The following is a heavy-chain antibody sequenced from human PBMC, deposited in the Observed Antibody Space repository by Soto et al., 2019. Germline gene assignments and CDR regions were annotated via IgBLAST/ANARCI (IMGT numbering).Heavy chain of an antibody. D-gene: IGHD2-15*01. CDR3: ARDDVLCDGGRCYGVPLDV. CDR1: GFTISSKY. CDR2: IQSGGPT. Sequence: GGSLRLSCAASGFTISSKYMSRVRQAPGKGLEWVSLIQSGGPTYYADSVKGRFTISRDTSENTVHLQMDSLRAEDTAVYYCARDDVLCDGGRCYGVPLDVWRKGTTDTVS. J-gene: IGHJ6*03. V-gene: IGHV3-66*01.